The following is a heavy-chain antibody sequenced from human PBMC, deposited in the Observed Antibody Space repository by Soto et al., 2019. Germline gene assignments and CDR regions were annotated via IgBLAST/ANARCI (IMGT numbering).Heavy chain of an antibody. CDR3: AGSKGGVATSGYYYYGMDV. CDR1: GGSISSGGYY. CDR2: MYYSGSN. D-gene: IGHD5-12*01. V-gene: IGHV4-31*03. J-gene: IGHJ6*02. Sequence: QVQLQESGPGLVKPSQTLSLTCTVSGGSISSGGYYWSWIRQHPGKGLEWIAYMYYSGSNYYNPSLKSRVTISVDPCKTQFSLRLSAVTAADTAVYYCAGSKGGVATSGYYYYGMDVWCQGTTVTVSS.